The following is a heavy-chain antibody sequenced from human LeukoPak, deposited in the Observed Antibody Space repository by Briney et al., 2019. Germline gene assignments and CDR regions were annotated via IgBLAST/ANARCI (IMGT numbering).Heavy chain of an antibody. CDR1: GGSFSGYY. V-gene: IGHV4-59*01. Sequence: SETLSLTCAVYGGSFSGYYWSWIRQPPGKGLEWIGYIYYSGSTNYNPSLKSRVTISVDTSKNQFSLKLSSVTAADTAVYYCARDFYGSGSYYAFDIWGQGTMVTVSS. CDR3: ARDFYGSGSYYAFDI. D-gene: IGHD3-10*01. CDR2: IYYSGST. J-gene: IGHJ3*02.